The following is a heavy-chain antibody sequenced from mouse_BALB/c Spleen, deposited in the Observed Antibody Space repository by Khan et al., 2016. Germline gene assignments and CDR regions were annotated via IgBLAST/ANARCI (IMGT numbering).Heavy chain of an antibody. CDR2: IWGDGST. D-gene: IGHD1-1*01. V-gene: IGHV2-6-7*01. Sequence: QVRLQQSGPGLVAPSQSLSITCTVSGFSLTGYGVNWVRQPPGKGLEWLGMIWGDGSTDYNSALKSRLSISKDNSKSQVFLKMNSLQTDDTARYYCARALYYYGSSYVSYAMDYWGQGTSVTVSS. J-gene: IGHJ4*01. CDR3: ARALYYYGSSYVSYAMDY. CDR1: GFSLTGYG.